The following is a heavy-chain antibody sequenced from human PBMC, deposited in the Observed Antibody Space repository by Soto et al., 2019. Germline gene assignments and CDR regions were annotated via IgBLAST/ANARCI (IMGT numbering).Heavy chain of an antibody. Sequence: ASVKVSCKASGGTFSSYAISWVRQAPGQGLEWMGGIIPIFGTANYAQKFQGRVTITADESTSTAYMELSSLRSEDTAVYYCARGSGYNPEKDHDAFDIWGQGTMVTVSS. D-gene: IGHD5-12*01. CDR2: IIPIFGTA. J-gene: IGHJ3*02. V-gene: IGHV1-69*13. CDR1: GGTFSSYA. CDR3: ARGSGYNPEKDHDAFDI.